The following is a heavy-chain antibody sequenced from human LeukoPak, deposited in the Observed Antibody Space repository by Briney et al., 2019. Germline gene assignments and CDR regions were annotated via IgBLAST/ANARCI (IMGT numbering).Heavy chain of an antibody. D-gene: IGHD6-25*01. J-gene: IGHJ4*02. CDR2: INSDGSAT. Sequence: GGSLRLSCSASGFTFSSYAMHWVRQAPGKGLEYLSAINSDGSATYYADSVRGRFTISRDNFKNTLYLQMSSLRDEDTAVYYCVRPRETAAACEAFRYWGQGTLVTVSS. CDR3: VRPRETAAACEAFRY. V-gene: IGHV3-64D*06. CDR1: GFTFSSYA.